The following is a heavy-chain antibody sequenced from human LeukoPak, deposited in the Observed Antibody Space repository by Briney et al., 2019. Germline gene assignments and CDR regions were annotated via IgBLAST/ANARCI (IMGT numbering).Heavy chain of an antibody. CDR1: GYTFTGYY. CDR3: ARGREGDYYDSSGYPLFDY. V-gene: IGHV1-2*02. J-gene: IGHJ4*02. CDR2: INPNSGGT. D-gene: IGHD3-22*01. Sequence: ASVKVSCKASGYTFTGYYMHWVRQAPGQGLEWMGWINPNSGGTNYAQKFQGRVTMTRDTSISTAYMELSRLRSDDTAVYYCARGREGDYYDSSGYPLFDYWGQGTLVTVSS.